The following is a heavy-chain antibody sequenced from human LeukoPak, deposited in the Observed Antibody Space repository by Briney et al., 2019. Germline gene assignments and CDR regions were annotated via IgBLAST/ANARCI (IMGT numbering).Heavy chain of an antibody. J-gene: IGHJ4*02. CDR2: IIPILGIA. CDR3: AKSDDFSTLGY. CDR1: GGTFSSYT. Sequence: SVKVSCKASGGTFSSYTISWVRRAPGQGPEWMGRIIPILGIASYAQKFQGRVTITADKSTSTAYMELSSLRSEDTAVYYCAKSDDFSTLGYWGQGTLVTVSS. D-gene: IGHD3/OR15-3a*01. V-gene: IGHV1-69*02.